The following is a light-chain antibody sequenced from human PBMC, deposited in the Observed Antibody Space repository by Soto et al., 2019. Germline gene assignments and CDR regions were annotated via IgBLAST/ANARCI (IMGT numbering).Light chain of an antibody. V-gene: IGLV2-14*01. Sequence: QSALTQPASVSGSPGQSITISCVGTSGDIGDYNYVSWYQQHPGKVPKVIIYDVSNRPSGVSYRFSGTKSGNTASLTVSGLQAEDEADYYCCSSTRSGTPIFGTGPKVTVL. CDR2: DVS. CDR3: CSSTRSGTPI. CDR1: SGDIGDYNY. J-gene: IGLJ1*01.